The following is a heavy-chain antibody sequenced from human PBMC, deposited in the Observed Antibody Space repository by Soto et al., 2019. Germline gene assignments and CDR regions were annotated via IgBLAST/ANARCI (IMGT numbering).Heavy chain of an antibody. CDR2: IIPIFGTA. Sequence: SVKVSCKASGGTFSSYAISWVRQAPGQGLEWLGGIIPIFGTANYAQKFQGRVTITADESTSTAYMELSSLRSEDTAVYYCARDLSGTWIQLWPRGVWFDPWGQRTLVTV. CDR1: GGTFSSYA. CDR3: ARDLSGTWIQLWPRGVWFDP. J-gene: IGHJ5*02. D-gene: IGHD5-18*01. V-gene: IGHV1-69*13.